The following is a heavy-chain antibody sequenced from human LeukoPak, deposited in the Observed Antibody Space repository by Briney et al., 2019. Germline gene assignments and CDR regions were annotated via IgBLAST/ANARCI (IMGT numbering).Heavy chain of an antibody. CDR3: ARVVSSSHTVIDY. CDR1: GGSISSSSYY. D-gene: IGHD6-13*01. CDR2: IYYSGST. V-gene: IGHV4-39*07. J-gene: IGHJ4*02. Sequence: SETLSLTCTVSGGSISSSSYYWGWIRQPPGKGLEWIGSIYYSGSTYYNPSLKSRVTISVDTSKNQFSLKLSSVTAADTAVYYCARVVSSSHTVIDYWGRGTLVTVSS.